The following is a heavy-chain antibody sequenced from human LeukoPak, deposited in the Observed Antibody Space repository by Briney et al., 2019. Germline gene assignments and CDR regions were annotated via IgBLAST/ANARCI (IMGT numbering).Heavy chain of an antibody. CDR3: ASETGSYYDSSGYYAPRDY. CDR2: ISYDGSNK. CDR1: GFTFSSYA. V-gene: IGHV3-30-3*01. J-gene: IGHJ4*02. Sequence: PGGSLRLSCAASGFTFSSYAMHWVRQAPGKGLEWVAVISYDGSNKYYADSVKGRFTISRDNAKNSLYLQMNSLRDEDTAVYYCASETGSYYDSSGYYAPRDYWGQGTLVTVSS. D-gene: IGHD3-22*01.